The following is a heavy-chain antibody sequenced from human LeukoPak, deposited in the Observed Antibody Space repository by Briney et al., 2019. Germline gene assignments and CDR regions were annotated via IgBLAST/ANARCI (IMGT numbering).Heavy chain of an antibody. Sequence: GGSLRLSCAASGFTFSSYGMHWVRQAPGKGLEWVAVISYDGSNKYYADSVKGRFTISRDNSKNTLYLQMNSLRAEDTAVYYCARSMVRGVLSDYWGQGTLVTVSS. CDR1: GFTFSSYG. D-gene: IGHD3-10*01. J-gene: IGHJ4*02. CDR3: ARSMVRGVLSDY. CDR2: ISYDGSNK. V-gene: IGHV3-30*03.